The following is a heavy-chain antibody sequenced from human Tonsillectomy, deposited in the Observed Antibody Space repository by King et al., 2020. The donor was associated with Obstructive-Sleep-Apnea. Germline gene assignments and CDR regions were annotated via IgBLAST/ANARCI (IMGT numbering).Heavy chain of an antibody. CDR1: GFTFDDYT. Sequence: VQLVESGGGVVQPGGSLRLSCAASGFTFDDYTMHWVRQAPGKGLEWVSLISWDGVSTYHADSVKGRFTISRDNNKNSLFLQMNSLRTEDTALYYCAKAVAPIRHYYYYGMDVWGQGTTVTVSS. D-gene: IGHD6-6*01. V-gene: IGHV3-43*01. J-gene: IGHJ6*02. CDR3: AKAVAPIRHYYYYGMDV. CDR2: ISWDGVST.